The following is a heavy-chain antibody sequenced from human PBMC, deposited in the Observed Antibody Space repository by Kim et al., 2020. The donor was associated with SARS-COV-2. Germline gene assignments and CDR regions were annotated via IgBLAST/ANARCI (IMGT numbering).Heavy chain of an antibody. J-gene: IGHJ4*02. CDR2: INHSGST. Sequence: SETLSLTCAVYGGSFSGYYWSWIRQPPGKGLEWIGEINHSGSTNYNPSLKSRVTISVDTSKNQFSLKLSSVTAADTAVYYCARVPMVRGVIGGQLDYWGQGTLVTVSS. CDR3: ARVPMVRGVIGGQLDY. D-gene: IGHD3-10*01. V-gene: IGHV4-34*01. CDR1: GGSFSGYY.